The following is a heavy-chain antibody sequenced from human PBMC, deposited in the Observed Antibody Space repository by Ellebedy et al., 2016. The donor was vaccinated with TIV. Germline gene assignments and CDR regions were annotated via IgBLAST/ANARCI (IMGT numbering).Heavy chain of an antibody. CDR2: IYYSGST. V-gene: IGHV4-31*03. CDR1: GGSISSGGYC. Sequence: SETLSLXXTVSGGSISSGGYCWSWIRQHPGKGLEWIGYIYYSGSTYYNPSLKSRVTISVDTSKNQFSLKLSSVTAADTAVYYCARVGEAMAPLFDYWGQGTLVTVSS. J-gene: IGHJ4*02. CDR3: ARVGEAMAPLFDY. D-gene: IGHD5-18*01.